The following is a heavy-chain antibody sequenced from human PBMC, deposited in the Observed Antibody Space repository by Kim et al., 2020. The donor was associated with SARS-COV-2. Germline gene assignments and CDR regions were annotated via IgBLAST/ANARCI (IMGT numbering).Heavy chain of an antibody. Sequence: TKYAQKFQGRVTMTRDTSINTAYMELSRLRSDDTAVYYCARKEYYYYNMDVWGQGTRVTVSS. J-gene: IGHJ6*02. CDR2: T. V-gene: IGHV1-2*02. CDR3: ARKEYYYYNMDV.